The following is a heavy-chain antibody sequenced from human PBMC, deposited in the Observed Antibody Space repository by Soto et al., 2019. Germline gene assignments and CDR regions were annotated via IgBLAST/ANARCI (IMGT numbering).Heavy chain of an antibody. D-gene: IGHD3-9*01. J-gene: IGHJ6*02. CDR3: ARDLGYDILTGHYYYGMDV. CDR2: ISSSSSYI. CDR1: GFTFSSYS. Sequence: GGSLRLSCAASGFTFSSYSMNWVRQAPGKGLEWVSSISSSSSYIYYADSVKGRFTISRDNAKNSLYLQMNSLRAEDTAVYYCARDLGYDILTGHYYYGMDVWGQGTTVTVSS. V-gene: IGHV3-21*01.